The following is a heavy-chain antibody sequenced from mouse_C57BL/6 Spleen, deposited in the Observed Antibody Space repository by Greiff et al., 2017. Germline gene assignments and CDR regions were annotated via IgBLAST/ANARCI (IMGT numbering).Heavy chain of an antibody. D-gene: IGHD3-2*02. CDR1: GYAFSSYR. Sequence: QVQLQQSGAELVKPGASVKISCKASGYAFSSYRMNWVKQRPGKGLAWIGQIYPGDGDTNSNGKFKGKSTLTADKSSSTAYMQLSMLTSEDSAVYFCERSDSSGFYAMDYWGQGTSVTVVS. J-gene: IGHJ4*01. CDR2: IYPGDGDT. CDR3: ERSDSSGFYAMDY. V-gene: IGHV1-80*01.